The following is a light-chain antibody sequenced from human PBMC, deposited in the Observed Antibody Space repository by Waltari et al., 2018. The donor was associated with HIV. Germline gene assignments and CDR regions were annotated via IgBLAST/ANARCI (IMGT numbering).Light chain of an antibody. J-gene: IGKJ2*01. CDR1: QNVNRY. CDR2: AAS. CDR3: QQSYNTPYT. V-gene: IGKV1-39*01. Sequence: IQMTQSPTSLSASIGDRVTISCRESQNVNRYIHWYQQKPGKTPELLIYAASSLQRGVPSRFSGAGSGTDFTLTISSLEPDDFATYYCQQSYNTPYTFGQGTELDI.